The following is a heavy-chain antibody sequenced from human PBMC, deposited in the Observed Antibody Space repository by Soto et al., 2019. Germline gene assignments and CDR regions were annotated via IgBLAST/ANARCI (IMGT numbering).Heavy chain of an antibody. V-gene: IGHV1-18*01. CDR1: GDGFTTYG. Sequence: QVHLVQSGAEVKKPGASVKVSCKGSGDGFTTYGITWVRQAPGQGLEWMAWISAHNGNTNYAQKLQGGVTVTRDTSTSTAYMELRSLRSDDTAVYYCARGRYGDYWGQGALVTVSS. J-gene: IGHJ4*02. CDR3: ARGRYGDY. D-gene: IGHD1-1*01. CDR2: ISAHNGNT.